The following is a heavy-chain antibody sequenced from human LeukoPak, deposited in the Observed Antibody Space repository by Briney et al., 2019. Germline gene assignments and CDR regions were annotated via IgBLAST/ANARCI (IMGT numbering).Heavy chain of an antibody. CDR3: ARVAVVVPAARGAFDI. V-gene: IGHV1-46*01. D-gene: IGHD2-2*01. Sequence: ASVKVSCKASGYTFTSYYMHWVRQAPGQGLEWMGIINPSGGSTSYAQKFQGRVTMTRDTSTSTVYMELSSLRSEDTAVYYCARVAVVVPAARGAFDIWGQGTMVTVSS. J-gene: IGHJ3*02. CDR2: INPSGGST. CDR1: GYTFTSYY.